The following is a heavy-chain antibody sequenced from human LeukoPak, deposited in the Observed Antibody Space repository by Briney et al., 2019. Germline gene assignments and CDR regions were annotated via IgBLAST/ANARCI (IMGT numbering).Heavy chain of an antibody. V-gene: IGHV4-34*01. Sequence: SETLSLTCAVYGGSFSGYYWSWIRQPPGKGLEWIGEINHSGSTNYNPSLKSRVTISVDTSKNQFSLKLSSVTAADTAVYYCARGQIVATGFDYWCQGTLVTVSS. CDR2: INHSGST. D-gene: IGHD5-12*01. J-gene: IGHJ4*02. CDR1: GGSFSGYY. CDR3: ARGQIVATGFDY.